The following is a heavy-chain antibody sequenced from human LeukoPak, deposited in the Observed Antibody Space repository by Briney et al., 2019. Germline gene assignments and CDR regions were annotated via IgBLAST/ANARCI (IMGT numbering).Heavy chain of an antibody. D-gene: IGHD3-10*01. V-gene: IGHV4-39*01. CDR1: GGSISSSSYY. CDR2: IYYSGST. CDR3: ARLWGGRWFGELFPFFDY. Sequence: PSETLSLTCTVSGGSISSSSYYWGWIRQPPGKGLEWIGSIYYSGSTYYNPSLTSRVTISVDTSKNQFSLKLSSVTAADTAVYYCARLWGGRWFGELFPFFDYWGQGTLVTVSS. J-gene: IGHJ4*02.